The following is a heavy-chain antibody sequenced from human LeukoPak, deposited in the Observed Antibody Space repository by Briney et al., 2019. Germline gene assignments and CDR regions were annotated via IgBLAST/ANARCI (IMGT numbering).Heavy chain of an antibody. CDR2: ISISSNYI. V-gene: IGHV3-21*01. CDR3: AELGITMIGGV. CDR1: GFTFSRYS. Sequence: PGGSLRLSCAASGFTFSRYSMNWVRQAPGKGLERVSSISISSNYIYYTDSVKGRFTISRDNAKNSLYLQMNSLRAEDTAVYYCAELGITMIGGVWGKGTTVTISS. D-gene: IGHD3-10*02. J-gene: IGHJ6*04.